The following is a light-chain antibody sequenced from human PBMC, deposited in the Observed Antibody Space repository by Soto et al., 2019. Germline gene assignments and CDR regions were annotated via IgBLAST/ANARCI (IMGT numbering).Light chain of an antibody. CDR1: QSVSRSY. CDR3: QQYATSQCS. Sequence: EVVLTQSPGTLSLSPGERATLSCRASQSVSRSYLAWYQQQPGQAPRLLIYDTSTRATGIPDRFNGSGSGTDLTLTISRLEPEDFAVYYCQQYATSQCSFGQGTKVEFK. J-gene: IGKJ2*04. CDR2: DTS. V-gene: IGKV3-20*01.